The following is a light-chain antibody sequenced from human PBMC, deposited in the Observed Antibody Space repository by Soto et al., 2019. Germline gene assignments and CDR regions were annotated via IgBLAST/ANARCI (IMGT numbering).Light chain of an antibody. V-gene: IGKV3D-20*02. Sequence: EIVLTQSPGTLSLSPGERATLSCRASQSVSSSYLAWYQQKPGQAPRLLIYGASSRATGIPDRFSGSGSGTDFTLTISRLEPEDFAVYYCQQRNIWPPVTFGQGTRLRL. J-gene: IGKJ5*01. CDR1: QSVSSSY. CDR2: GAS. CDR3: QQRNIWPPVT.